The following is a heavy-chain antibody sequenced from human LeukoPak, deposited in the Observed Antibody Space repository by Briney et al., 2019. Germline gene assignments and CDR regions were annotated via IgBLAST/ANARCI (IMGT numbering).Heavy chain of an antibody. CDR2: FYNSGRT. Sequence: SQTLSLTCTVSGGSISSDLYYWNWIRQPAGKGLEWIGRFYNSGRTNFNPSLKSRVTISADTSKNQFSLKLSSVTAADTAVYYCARVVYDFWSGYRLAAFDIWGQGAMVTVSS. J-gene: IGHJ3*02. D-gene: IGHD3-3*01. V-gene: IGHV4-61*02. CDR1: GGSISSDLYY. CDR3: ARVVYDFWSGYRLAAFDI.